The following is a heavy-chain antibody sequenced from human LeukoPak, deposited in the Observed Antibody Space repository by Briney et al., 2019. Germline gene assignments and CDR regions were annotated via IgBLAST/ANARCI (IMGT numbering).Heavy chain of an antibody. D-gene: IGHD6-13*01. V-gene: IGHV1-2*06. J-gene: IGHJ4*02. Sequence: ASVKVSCKASGYTFTGYYMHWVRQAPGQGLEWMGRINPNSGGTNYAQKFQGRVTMTRDTSISTAYMELSRLRSDDTAVYYCARVRRILYSSSWYYFDYWGQGNLVTVSS. CDR2: INPNSGGT. CDR1: GYTFTGYY. CDR3: ARVRRILYSSSWYYFDY.